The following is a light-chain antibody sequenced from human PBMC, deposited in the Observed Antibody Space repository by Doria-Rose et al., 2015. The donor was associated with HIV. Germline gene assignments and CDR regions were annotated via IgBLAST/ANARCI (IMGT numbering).Light chain of an antibody. CDR1: QSFSSTY. V-gene: IGKV3-20*01. CDR3: HQYGTSWT. J-gene: IGKJ1*01. CDR2: DGS. Sequence: EIVLTQSPGTLSLSPGERATLSCRASQSFSSTYLAWYQQKPGQAPSLLIHDGSTRATGIPDRFSASRSGTDFTLTINRLEPEDFALYYCHQYGTSWTFGQGTKVEI.